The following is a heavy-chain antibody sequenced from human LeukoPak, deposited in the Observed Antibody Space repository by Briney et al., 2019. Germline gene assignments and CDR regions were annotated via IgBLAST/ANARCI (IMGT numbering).Heavy chain of an antibody. Sequence: SETLSLTCSLSGDTLGTYYWNWIRQTPGRGLEWIGHISLGNTEYNPSLKSRVTISVDTSKNEFYLRLTSVTAADTALYFCARDKRHSYGKYFDPWSQGTLVSVSS. D-gene: IGHD5-18*01. CDR3: ARDKRHSYGKYFDP. CDR2: ISLGNT. V-gene: IGHV4-59*12. CDR1: GDTLGTYY. J-gene: IGHJ4*02.